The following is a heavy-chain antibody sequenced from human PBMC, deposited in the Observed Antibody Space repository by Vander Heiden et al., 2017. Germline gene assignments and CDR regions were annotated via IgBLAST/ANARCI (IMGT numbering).Heavy chain of an antibody. Sequence: QVQLVQSGAEVKKPGASVKVSCKASGYTFTSYGICWVRQAHGQGLEWMGWISAYNGNTNYAQKLQGRVTMTTDTSTSTAYMELRSLRSDDTAVYYCARTAIVGATVDVCDIWGQGTMVTVSS. CDR3: ARTAIVGATVDVCDI. CDR1: GYTFTSYG. D-gene: IGHD1-26*01. CDR2: ISAYNGNT. V-gene: IGHV1-18*01. J-gene: IGHJ3*02.